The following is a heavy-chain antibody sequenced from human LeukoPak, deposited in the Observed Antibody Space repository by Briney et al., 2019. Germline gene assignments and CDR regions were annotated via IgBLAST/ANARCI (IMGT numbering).Heavy chain of an antibody. Sequence: GGSLRLSCAASGFTFSSYGMHWVRQAPGKGLEWVAFIRYDGSNKYYADSVKGRFTISRDNSKNTLYLQMNSLRAEDTAVYYCAKRKDYDFWSGHAEGYFVYWGQGTLVTVSS. V-gene: IGHV3-30*02. CDR3: AKRKDYDFWSGHAEGYFVY. CDR1: GFTFSSYG. CDR2: IRYDGSNK. D-gene: IGHD3-3*01. J-gene: IGHJ4*02.